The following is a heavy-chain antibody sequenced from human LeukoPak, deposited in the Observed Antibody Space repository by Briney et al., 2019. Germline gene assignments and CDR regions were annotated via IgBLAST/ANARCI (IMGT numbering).Heavy chain of an antibody. CDR3: ARARIAVAGTAFQYYFDY. Sequence: PGGSLRLSCAASGFTFSSYGMRWVRQAPGKGLEWVAVIWYDGSNKYYADSVKGRFTISRDNSKNTLYLQMNSLRAEDTAVYYCARARIAVAGTAFQYYFDYWGQGTLVTVSS. CDR2: IWYDGSNK. D-gene: IGHD6-19*01. CDR1: GFTFSSYG. V-gene: IGHV3-33*01. J-gene: IGHJ4*02.